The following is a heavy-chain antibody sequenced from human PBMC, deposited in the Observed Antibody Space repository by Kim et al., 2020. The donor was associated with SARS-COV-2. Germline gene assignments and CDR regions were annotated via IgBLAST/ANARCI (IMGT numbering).Heavy chain of an antibody. CDR1: GFTFDDYA. CDR2: ISWNSGSI. V-gene: IGHV3-9*01. CDR3: ARETTAGFH. D-gene: IGHD4-4*01. Sequence: GGSLRLSCAASGFTFDDYAMHWVRQAPGKGLEWVSGISWNSGSIGYADSVKGRFTISRDNAKNSLYLQMNSLRAEDTALYYCARETTAGFHWGQGTLVTV. J-gene: IGHJ4*02.